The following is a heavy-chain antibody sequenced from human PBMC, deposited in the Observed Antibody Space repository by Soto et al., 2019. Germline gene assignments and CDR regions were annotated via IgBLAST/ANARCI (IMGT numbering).Heavy chain of an antibody. V-gene: IGHV4-34*01. CDR1: GGSFSAYY. CDR2: INHSGSS. Sequence: SETLSPTCAVYGGSFSAYYWSWIRQPPGKGLEWIGEINHSGSSNYNSSLKSRVTISVDTSKNQFSLKLSSVTAADTAVYFCARLGDTGTFDIWGQGTMVTVSS. D-gene: IGHD2-2*02. CDR3: ARLGDTGTFDI. J-gene: IGHJ3*02.